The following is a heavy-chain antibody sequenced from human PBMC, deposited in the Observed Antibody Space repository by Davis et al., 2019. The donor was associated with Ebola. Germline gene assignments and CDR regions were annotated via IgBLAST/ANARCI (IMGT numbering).Heavy chain of an antibody. D-gene: IGHD4-11*01. J-gene: IGHJ6*04. CDR3: ARGMTTDYYYGMDV. V-gene: IGHV3-11*01. CDR2: ISFSGGTI. Sequence: GESLKISCAASGFTFSGYYMTWIRQAPGKGLEWVSYISFSGGTIYYADSAKGRFTISRDNAKNSLYLQMNSLRAEDTAVYYCARGMTTDYYYGMDVWGKGTTVTVSS. CDR1: GFTFSGYY.